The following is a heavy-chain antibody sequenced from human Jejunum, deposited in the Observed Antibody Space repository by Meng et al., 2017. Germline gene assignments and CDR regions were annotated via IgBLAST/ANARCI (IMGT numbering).Heavy chain of an antibody. CDR3: VRAINWYYED. CDR2: IYSDGQT. Sequence: EGHVVETGGGLFQRGGSLVLSCESSGFTVSSNFMSWVRQSPVRGLEWVSVIYSDGQTFYSDSVRGRFTISRDNSKNTVYLQMNSLRVEDTAIYYCVRAINWYYEDWGQGTLVTVSS. CDR1: GFTVSSNF. J-gene: IGHJ4*02. V-gene: IGHV3-53*02.